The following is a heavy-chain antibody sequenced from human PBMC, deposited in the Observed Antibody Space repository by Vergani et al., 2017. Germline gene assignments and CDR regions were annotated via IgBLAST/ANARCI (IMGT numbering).Heavy chain of an antibody. CDR2: IIPIFGTA. CDR1: GGTFSSYA. V-gene: IGHV1-69*12. CDR3: AGGGLGGVLAGFNVYFCFGMHV. J-gene: IGHJ6*02. D-gene: IGHD6-19*01. Sequence: QVQLVQSGAEVKKPGSSVKVSCKASGGTFSSYAISWVRQAPGQGLEWMGGIIPIFGTANYAQKFQGRVTITADESTSTAYMELSSLRSEDTSVYYCAGGGLGGVLAGFNVYFCFGMHVWGQGTTFTVSS.